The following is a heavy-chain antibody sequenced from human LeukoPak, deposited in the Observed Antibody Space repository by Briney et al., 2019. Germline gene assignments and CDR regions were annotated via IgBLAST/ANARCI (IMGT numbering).Heavy chain of an antibody. V-gene: IGHV3-64D*06. CDR2: ISGNGGST. D-gene: IGHD2-15*01. CDR1: GFSFITYA. Sequence: GGSLRLSCSASGFSFITYAMQWVRQAPGGGLESVSGISGNGGSTYYADSVKGRFTISRDNPKNTLYLQMSSLRPEDTAVYYCVRRAAYYFDYWGQGTLVTVSS. CDR3: VRRAAYYFDY. J-gene: IGHJ4*02.